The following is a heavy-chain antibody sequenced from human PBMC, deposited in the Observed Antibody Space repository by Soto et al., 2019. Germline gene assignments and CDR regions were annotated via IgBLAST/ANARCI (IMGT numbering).Heavy chain of an antibody. CDR2: IYHSGST. CDR1: SGSISSPNW. D-gene: IGHD3-10*01. CDR3: ARQAPYGSVRIYDY. J-gene: IGHJ4*02. Sequence: QVQLQESGPGLVKPSGTLSLTCAVSSGSISSPNWWSWVRQPPGKGLEWIGEIYHSGSTRYNPSLQSRVTISVDTSKNQFPLRLTSVAAADTAVYYCARQAPYGSVRIYDYWGQGSLVTVSP. V-gene: IGHV4-4*02.